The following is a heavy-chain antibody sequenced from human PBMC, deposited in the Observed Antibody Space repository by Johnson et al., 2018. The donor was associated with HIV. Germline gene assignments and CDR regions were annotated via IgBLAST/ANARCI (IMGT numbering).Heavy chain of an antibody. Sequence: EVQLVESGGGVVQPGRSLRLSCAASGFTCSSYAMHWVRQAPGKGLEWVSGINWNGGSTGYADSVKGRFTISRDNAKNSLHLQMNSLRAEDTAFYYCARDRRNRQWQRPDAFDIWGQGTMVIVSS. CDR3: ARDRRNRQWQRPDAFDI. V-gene: IGHV3-20*04. CDR2: INWNGGST. CDR1: GFTCSSYA. J-gene: IGHJ3*02. D-gene: IGHD6-19*01.